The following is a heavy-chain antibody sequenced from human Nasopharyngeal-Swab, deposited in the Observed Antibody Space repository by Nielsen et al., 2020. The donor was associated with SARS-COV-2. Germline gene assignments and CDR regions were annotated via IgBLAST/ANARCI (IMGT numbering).Heavy chain of an antibody. Sequence: SETLSLTCTVSGGSISSYYWNWIRQPPGKGLEWIGYIYYNGSSNYNPSLKSRITISVDTSENQFSLKLSSVTAADTAVYYCARSPFPFRILGYYMDVWGKGTTVTVSS. CDR1: GGSISSYY. CDR3: ARSPFPFRILGYYMDV. J-gene: IGHJ6*03. V-gene: IGHV4-59*01. D-gene: IGHD2-15*01. CDR2: IYYNGSS.